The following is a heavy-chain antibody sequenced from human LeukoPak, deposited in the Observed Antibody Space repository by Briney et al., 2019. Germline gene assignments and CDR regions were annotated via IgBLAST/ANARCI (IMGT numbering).Heavy chain of an antibody. D-gene: IGHD3-22*01. J-gene: IGHJ5*02. Sequence: PSETLSLTCAVYGGSFSGYYWSWIRQPPGKGLEWIGEINHSGSTNYNPSLKSRVTISVDTSKNQFSLKLSSVTAADTAVYYCARVTYYYDSSGYSNWFDPWGQGTLVTVSS. V-gene: IGHV4-34*01. CDR3: ARVTYYYDSSGYSNWFDP. CDR2: INHSGST. CDR1: GGSFSGYY.